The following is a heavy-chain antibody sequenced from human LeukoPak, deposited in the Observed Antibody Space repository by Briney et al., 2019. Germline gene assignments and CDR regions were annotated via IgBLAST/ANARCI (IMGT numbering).Heavy chain of an antibody. CDR1: GFTFSDHW. Sequence: GGSLRLSCVGSGFTFSDHWMHWVRQVPGKGLEWVSRIRSDGGETDYADSVKGRFTISRDNAKNTLSLQMNSLRVEDTAVYYCSRVRASFDYWGQGTLVTVAS. CDR2: IRSDGGET. CDR3: SRVRASFDY. J-gene: IGHJ4*02. D-gene: IGHD3-10*01. V-gene: IGHV3-74*01.